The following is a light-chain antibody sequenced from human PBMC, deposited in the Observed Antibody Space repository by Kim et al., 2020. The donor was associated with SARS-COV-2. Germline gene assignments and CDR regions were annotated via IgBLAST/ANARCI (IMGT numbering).Light chain of an antibody. J-gene: IGKJ1*01. CDR3: QHYGSSLS. CDR1: QTIRSSS. Sequence: IVLTQSPGTLSLSPGERATLSCRASQTIRSSSLAWYQQKPGQAPRLLIYGASSRATGIPDRFSGSGSGTDFTLTISRLEPGDFAVYYCQHYGSSLSFGQGTKVDIK. CDR2: GAS. V-gene: IGKV3-20*01.